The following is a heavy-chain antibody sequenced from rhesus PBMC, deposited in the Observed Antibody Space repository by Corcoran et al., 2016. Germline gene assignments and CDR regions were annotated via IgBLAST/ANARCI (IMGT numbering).Heavy chain of an antibody. CDR3: AKGMGLAAAGPLDY. CDR1: GYSLTSYW. V-gene: IGHV5-20*01. J-gene: IGHJ4*01. Sequence: EVQLVQSGAEVKRPGESLKISCRTSGYSLTSYWLSWVRQMPGKGLEWMGAIDPSDSESRYTPSFQGKVTISADKSITTAYLQWSRLKASDTATYYCAKGMGLAAAGPLDYWGQGVLVTVSS. CDR2: IDPSDSES. D-gene: IGHD6-25*01.